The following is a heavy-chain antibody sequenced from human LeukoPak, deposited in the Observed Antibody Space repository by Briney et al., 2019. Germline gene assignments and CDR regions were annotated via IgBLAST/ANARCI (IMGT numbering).Heavy chain of an antibody. CDR3: AKDLHYYVVMDV. CDR1: GFTFSDCA. D-gene: IGHD3-10*02. V-gene: IGHV3-23*01. J-gene: IGHJ6*01. CDR2: IGSDGNK. Sequence: PGGSLRLSCAASGFTFSDCAMSWVRQAPGKGLEWVSAIGSDGNKHYSESVKGRFATSRDNSKNTLFLQMSSLRAEDTALYYCAKDLHYYVVMDVCG.